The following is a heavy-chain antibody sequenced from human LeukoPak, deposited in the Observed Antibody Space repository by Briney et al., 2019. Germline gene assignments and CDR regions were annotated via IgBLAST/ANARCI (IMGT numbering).Heavy chain of an antibody. CDR2: IYYSGST. V-gene: IGHV4-59*01. CDR1: GVSISAYY. D-gene: IGHD1-1*01. Sequence: SETLSLTCTVSGVSISAYYWSWIRQPPGKGLEWIGDIYYSGSTNYSPSLESRVSMSVDTSKNHFSLKLSSVTAADTAVYYCARARMERVYYYYYYMDVWGKGTTVTVSS. CDR3: ARARMERVYYYYYYMDV. J-gene: IGHJ6*03.